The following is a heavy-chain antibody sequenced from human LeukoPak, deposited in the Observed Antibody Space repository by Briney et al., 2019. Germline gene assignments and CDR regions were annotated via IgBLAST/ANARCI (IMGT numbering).Heavy chain of an antibody. J-gene: IGHJ3*02. V-gene: IGHV4-39*01. Sequence: TPSETLSLTCTVSGGSISSSSYYWGWIRQPPGKGLEWIGSIYYSGSTYYNPSLKSRVTISVDTSKNQFSLKLSSVTAADTAVYYCARLRWFGDQGRAFDIWGQGTMVTVSS. D-gene: IGHD3-10*01. CDR1: GGSISSSSYY. CDR3: ARLRWFGDQGRAFDI. CDR2: IYYSGST.